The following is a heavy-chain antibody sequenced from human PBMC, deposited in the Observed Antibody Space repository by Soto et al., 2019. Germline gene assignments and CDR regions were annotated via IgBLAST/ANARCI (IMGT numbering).Heavy chain of an antibody. CDR3: ATLPATSDFDY. J-gene: IGHJ4*02. CDR2: IYHSGST. CDR1: GGSISSSNW. Sequence: QVQLQESGPGLVKPSGTLSLTCAVSGGSISSSNWWSWVRQPPGKGLEWIGEIYHSGSTNYNPSLKSRVTIAVEKSKNQCSLKLSSVTAADTAVYYCATLPATSDFDYWGQGTLVTVSS. D-gene: IGHD2-2*01. V-gene: IGHV4-4*02.